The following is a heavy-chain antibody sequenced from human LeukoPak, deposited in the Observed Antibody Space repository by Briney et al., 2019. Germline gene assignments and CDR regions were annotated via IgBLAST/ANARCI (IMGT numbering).Heavy chain of an antibody. Sequence: GGSLRLSCAASGFTFINYWQNWVRQAPGRGLEWVADIKHDGRHKYYADSVKGRFTISRDNANNSLYLQMNSLRVEDSAVYHCVRRFGLEADLDIWGKGTMVTVSS. V-gene: IGHV3-7*01. J-gene: IGHJ3*02. CDR3: VRRFGLEADLDI. CDR2: IKHDGRHK. CDR1: GFTFINYW. D-gene: IGHD3-10*01.